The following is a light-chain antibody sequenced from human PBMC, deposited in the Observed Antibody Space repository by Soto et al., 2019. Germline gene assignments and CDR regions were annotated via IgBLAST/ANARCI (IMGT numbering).Light chain of an antibody. J-gene: IGKJ1*01. CDR1: QSVSSN. CDR3: QKYKNWPHWT. V-gene: IGKV3-15*01. Sequence: EIVMTQSPATLSVSPGERATLSCRASQSVSSNLAWYQQKPGQAPRLLIYGASTRATGIPARFSGSGSGTEFTLTISSLQSEDFAVYYCQKYKNWPHWTFGQGTKVEIK. CDR2: GAS.